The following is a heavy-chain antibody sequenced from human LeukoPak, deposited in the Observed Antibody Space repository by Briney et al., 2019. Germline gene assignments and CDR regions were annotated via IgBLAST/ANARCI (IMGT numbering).Heavy chain of an antibody. CDR2: ISWNSGSI. D-gene: IGHD6-13*01. J-gene: IGHJ3*02. Sequence: GRSLRLSCAASGFTFDDYAMHWVRQAPGKGLEWVSGISWNSGSIGYADSVKGRFTISRDNAKNSLYLQMNSLRAEDTALYYCAKGAKFGSSSSYAFDIWGQGTMVTVSS. V-gene: IGHV3-9*01. CDR3: AKGAKFGSSSSYAFDI. CDR1: GFTFDDYA.